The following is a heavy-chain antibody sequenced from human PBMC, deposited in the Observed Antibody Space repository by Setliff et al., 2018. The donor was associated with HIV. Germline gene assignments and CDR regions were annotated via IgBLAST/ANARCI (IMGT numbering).Heavy chain of an antibody. J-gene: IGHJ1*01. V-gene: IGHV3-23*01. CDR3: TTDTLTTFGGFLVEYFQH. CDR2: ISGSGGST. D-gene: IGHD3-16*01. CDR1: RFTFRSYA. Sequence: GGSLRLSCAASRFTFRSYAMSWVRQAPGKGLEWVSAISGSGGSTYYADSVKGRFTISRDNSKNTLYLQMNSLKTEDTAVYYCTTDTLTTFGGFLVEYFQHWGQGTLVTAPQ.